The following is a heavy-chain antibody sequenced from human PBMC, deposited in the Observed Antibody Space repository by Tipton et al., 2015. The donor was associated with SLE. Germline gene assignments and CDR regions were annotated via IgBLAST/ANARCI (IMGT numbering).Heavy chain of an antibody. V-gene: IGHV3-23*01. CDR3: AKGGGSSWVGYDAFDI. CDR1: GFTFSTYA. D-gene: IGHD6-13*01. J-gene: IGHJ3*02. Sequence: AASGFTFSTYAMSWVRQAPGKGLEWVSGITGSGGYTYYADSVKDRLTISRDNSKNTLFLQMSSLRVEDTAVYFCAKGGGSSWVGYDAFDIWGQGTMVTDSS. CDR2: ITGSGGYT.